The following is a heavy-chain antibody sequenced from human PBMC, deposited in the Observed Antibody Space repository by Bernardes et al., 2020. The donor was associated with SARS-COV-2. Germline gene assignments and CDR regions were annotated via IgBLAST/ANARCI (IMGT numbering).Heavy chain of an antibody. D-gene: IGHD5-18*01. CDR1: GFTFSSYA. CDR2: ISGSGGST. V-gene: IGHV3-23*01. CDR3: AKVSRRGYSYGYYFDY. J-gene: IGHJ4*02. Sequence: GGSLRLSCAASGFTFSSYAMSWVRQAPGKGLEWVSAISGSGGSTYYADSVKGRFTISRDNSKNTLYLQMNSLRAEDTAVYYCAKVSRRGYSYGYYFDYWGQGTLVTVSS.